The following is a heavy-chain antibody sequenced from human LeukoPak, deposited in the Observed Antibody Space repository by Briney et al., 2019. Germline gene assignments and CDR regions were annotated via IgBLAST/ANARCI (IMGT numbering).Heavy chain of an antibody. V-gene: IGHV1-2*02. CDR2: INPNSGGT. D-gene: IGHD3-10*01. CDR1: GYTFPGYY. Sequence: ASVKVSCKASGYTFPGYYMHWVRQAPGQGLEWMGWINPNSGGTNYAQKFQGRVTMTRDTSISTAYMELSRLRSDDTAVYYCARGALKLLWFREPSFCYFDYWGQGTLVTVSS. J-gene: IGHJ4*02. CDR3: ARGALKLLWFREPSFCYFDY.